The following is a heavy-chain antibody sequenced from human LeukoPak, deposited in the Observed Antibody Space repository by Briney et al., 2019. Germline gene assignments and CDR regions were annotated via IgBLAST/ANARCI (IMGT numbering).Heavy chain of an antibody. CDR1: GFTFSSYA. CDR2: ISYDGSNK. CDR3: ARAHGDYDY. D-gene: IGHD4-17*01. V-gene: IGHV3-30-3*01. Sequence: GGSLRLSCAASGFTFSSYAMHWVRQAPGKGLEWVAVISYDGSNKYYADSVKGRFTISRDNAKNSPYLQMNSLRAEDTAVYYCARAHGDYDYWGQGTLVTVSS. J-gene: IGHJ4*02.